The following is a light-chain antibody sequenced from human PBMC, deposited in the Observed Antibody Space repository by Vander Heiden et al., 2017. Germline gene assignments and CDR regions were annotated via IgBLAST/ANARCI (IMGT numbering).Light chain of an antibody. V-gene: IGKV1-39*01. CDR2: AAS. Sequence: DIQMTQSPSSLSASVGDRVTITCRASQSISSNLNWYQQKPGKAPKLLIYAASSLQSGVPSRFSGSGSGTDFTLTISRLQPEDFATYYCQQSDNTLLAFGGGTKVEIK. CDR3: QQSDNTLLA. CDR1: QSISSN. J-gene: IGKJ4*01.